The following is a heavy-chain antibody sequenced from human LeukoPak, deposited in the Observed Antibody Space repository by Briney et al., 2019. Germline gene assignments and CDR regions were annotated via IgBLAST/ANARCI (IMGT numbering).Heavy chain of an antibody. CDR2: INAGNGNT. CDR3: ARDPITMVRGGQNWFDP. Sequence: ASVKVSCKASGYTFTSYAMHWVRQAPGQRLEWMGWINAGNGNTKYSQKFQGRVTITRDTSASTAYMELSSLRSKDTAVYYCARDPITMVRGGQNWFDPWGQGTLVTVSS. CDR1: GYTFTSYA. J-gene: IGHJ5*02. V-gene: IGHV1-3*01. D-gene: IGHD3-10*01.